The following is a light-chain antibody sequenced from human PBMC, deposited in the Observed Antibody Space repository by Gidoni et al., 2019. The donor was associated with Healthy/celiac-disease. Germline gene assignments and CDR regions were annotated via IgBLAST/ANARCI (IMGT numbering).Light chain of an antibody. CDR2: DAS. CDR1: QGISSY. Sequence: AIRMTQSPFSLSASVGDRVTITCWASQGISSYLAWYQQKPAKAPKLFIYDASSLQSGVPSRFSGSGSGTDYTLTISSLQPEDFATYYCQQYYLRVTFGPGTKVDIK. V-gene: IGKV1D-43*01. J-gene: IGKJ3*01. CDR3: QQYYLRVT.